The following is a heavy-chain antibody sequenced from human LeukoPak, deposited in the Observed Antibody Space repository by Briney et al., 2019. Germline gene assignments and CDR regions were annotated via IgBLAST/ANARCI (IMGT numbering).Heavy chain of an antibody. J-gene: IGHJ4*02. CDR2: IYYSGIT. Sequence: SETLSLTCTVSGGSISTYYWSWIRQPPGKGLEWIGYIYYSGITNYNPSLKSRATISVDTSKNQFSLKLSSVTAADTAVYYCTRDVPRSSGYPDNWGQGTLVTVSS. D-gene: IGHD3-22*01. CDR1: GGSISTYY. V-gene: IGHV4-59*12. CDR3: TRDVPRSSGYPDN.